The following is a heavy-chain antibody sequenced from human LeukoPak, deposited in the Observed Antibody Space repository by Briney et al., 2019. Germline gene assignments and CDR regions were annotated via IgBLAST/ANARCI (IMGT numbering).Heavy chain of an antibody. D-gene: IGHD1-1*01. V-gene: IGHV3-23*01. Sequence: GGSLRLSCAASGFTFSSYWMSWVRQAPGKGLEWVSAISGSGGSTYYADSVKGRFTISRDNSKNTLYLQMNGLRADDTALYYCAKGLERESRLDSWGQGTLVTVSS. CDR2: ISGSGGST. CDR3: AKGLERESRLDS. CDR1: GFTFSSYW. J-gene: IGHJ4*02.